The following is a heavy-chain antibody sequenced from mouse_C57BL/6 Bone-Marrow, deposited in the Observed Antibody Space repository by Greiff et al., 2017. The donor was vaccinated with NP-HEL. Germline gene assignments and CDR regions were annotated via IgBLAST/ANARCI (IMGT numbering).Heavy chain of an antibody. J-gene: IGHJ2*01. V-gene: IGHV1-53*01. D-gene: IGHD1-1*01. CDR2: INPSNGGT. CDR1: GYTFTSYW. CDR3: ARGYYGSRYYFDY. Sequence: VQLQQPGTELVKPGASVKLSCKASGYTFTSYWMHWVKQRPGQGLEWIGNINPSNGGTNYNEKFKSKATLTVDKSSSTAYVQLSSLTSEDSAVYDCARGYYGSRYYFDYWGQGTTLTVSS.